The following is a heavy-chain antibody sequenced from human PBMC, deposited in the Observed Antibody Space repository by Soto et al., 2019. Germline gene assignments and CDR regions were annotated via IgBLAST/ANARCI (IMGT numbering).Heavy chain of an antibody. CDR1: GFTFSSYA. CDR3: ARDGTGIDY. D-gene: IGHD1-1*01. CDR2: ISYDGSNK. J-gene: IGHJ4*02. Sequence: QVQLVESGGGVVQPGRSLRLSCAASGFTFSSYAMHWVRQAPGKGLEWVAVISYDGSNKYYADSVKGRFTISRDNSKNTLYLQMNSLRAEDTAVYYCARDGTGIDYWGQGTLVTVSS. V-gene: IGHV3-30-3*01.